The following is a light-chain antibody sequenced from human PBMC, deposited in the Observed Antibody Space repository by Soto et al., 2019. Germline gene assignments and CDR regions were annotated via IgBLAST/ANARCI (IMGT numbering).Light chain of an antibody. Sequence: EVVLTQSPATLSLSPGERATLSCRASQSVSSYLAWYQQKPGQAPRLLIYDASNRATVIPARFSGSGSGTDCTRTISSLGPEDFTVYYCQQRSSWPRTFGQGTKVEIK. CDR2: DAS. CDR1: QSVSSY. V-gene: IGKV3-11*01. J-gene: IGKJ1*01. CDR3: QQRSSWPRT.